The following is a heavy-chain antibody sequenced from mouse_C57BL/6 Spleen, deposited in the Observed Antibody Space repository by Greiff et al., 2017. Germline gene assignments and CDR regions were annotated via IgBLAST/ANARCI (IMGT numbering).Heavy chain of an antibody. J-gene: IGHJ1*03. CDR1: GFTFSSYA. CDR3: ARETTVEPWYFDV. V-gene: IGHV5-4*01. CDR2: ISDGGSYT. D-gene: IGHD1-1*01. Sequence: DVMLVESGGGLVKPGGSLKLSCAASGFTFSSYAMSWVRQTPEKRLEWVATISDGGSYTYYPDNVKGRFTISRDNAKNNLYLQMSHLKSEDTAMYYCARETTVEPWYFDVWGTGTTVTVSS.